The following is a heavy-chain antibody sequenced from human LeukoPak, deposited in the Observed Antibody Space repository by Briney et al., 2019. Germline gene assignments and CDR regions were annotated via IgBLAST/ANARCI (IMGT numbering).Heavy chain of an antibody. CDR2: IYYSGST. D-gene: IGHD6-19*01. CDR3: VEGGYSSGWYFDY. V-gene: IGHV4-39*07. Sequence: SETLSLTCTVSGGSISSSSYYWGWIRQPPGKGLEWIGSIYYSGSTYYNPSLKSRVTISVDTSKNQFSLKLSSVTAADTAVYYCVEGGYSSGWYFDYWGQGTLVTVSS. CDR1: GGSISSSSYY. J-gene: IGHJ4*02.